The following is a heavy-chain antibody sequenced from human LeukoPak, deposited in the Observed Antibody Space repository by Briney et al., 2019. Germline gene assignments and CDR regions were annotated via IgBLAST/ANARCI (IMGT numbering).Heavy chain of an antibody. CDR2: IIPILGIA. D-gene: IGHD1-26*01. J-gene: IGHJ1*01. CDR1: GGTFSSYA. V-gene: IGHV1-69*04. CDR3: ARDSGSYYRGYFQH. Sequence: ASVKVSCKASGGTFSSYAISWVRQAPGQGLEWMGRIIPILGIANYAQKFQGRVTITADKSTSTAYMELSSLRSEDTAVYYCARDSGSYYRGYFQHWGQGTLVTVSS.